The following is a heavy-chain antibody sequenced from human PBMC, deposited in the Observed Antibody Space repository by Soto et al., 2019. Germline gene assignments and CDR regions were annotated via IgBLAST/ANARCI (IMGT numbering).Heavy chain of an antibody. CDR1: GFKFSNYA. CDR3: AKDRRAGGNSAFYFDF. D-gene: IGHD3-16*01. V-gene: IGHV3-23*01. Sequence: GGSLRLSCAASGFKFSNYAMSWVRQAPGKGLEWVSLISATGGGTYYADSVKGRFTISRDNSHNTLYLQVHSLTAEDTAVYYCAKDRRAGGNSAFYFDFWGQGAQVNVSA. CDR2: ISATGGGT. J-gene: IGHJ4*02.